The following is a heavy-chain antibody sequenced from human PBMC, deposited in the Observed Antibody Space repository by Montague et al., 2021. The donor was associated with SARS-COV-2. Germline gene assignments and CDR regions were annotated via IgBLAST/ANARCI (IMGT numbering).Heavy chain of an antibody. CDR3: AREVVTFDSWSNSFRGGYFVR. J-gene: IGHJ4*02. D-gene: IGHD3-3*01. V-gene: IGHV4-59*12. CDR2: IYYRGST. CDR1: DGSINSSY. Sequence: SETLSLTCTVSDGSINSSYWSWIRLPPGKGLEWNGYIYYRGSTNSNPYLETRVTISVDPYKEQFSTHLTSVTAADTDVYYCAREVVTFDSWSNSFRGGYFVRWGQGTLVTVSS.